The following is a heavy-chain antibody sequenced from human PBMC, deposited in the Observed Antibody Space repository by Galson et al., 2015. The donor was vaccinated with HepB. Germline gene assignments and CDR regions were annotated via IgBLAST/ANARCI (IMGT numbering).Heavy chain of an antibody. CDR2: IIGNGGTA. Sequence: FLRLSCAASGFTFSNYAMTWVRQAPGKGLEWVSVIIGNGGTAYYADSVKGRFTISRDNSKNTLFLQMNSLRAEDTAVYSCARRCSGDCHDAYDIWGQGTMVTVSS. CDR1: GFTFSNYA. CDR3: ARRCSGDCHDAYDI. V-gene: IGHV3-23*01. J-gene: IGHJ3*02. D-gene: IGHD2-21*02.